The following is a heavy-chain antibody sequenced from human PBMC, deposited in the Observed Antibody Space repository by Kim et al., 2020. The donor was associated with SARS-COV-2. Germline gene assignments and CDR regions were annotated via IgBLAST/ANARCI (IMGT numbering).Heavy chain of an antibody. CDR2: IYYSGST. V-gene: IGHV4-39*01. Sequence: SETLSLTCTVSGGSISSSSYYWGWIRQPPGKGLEWIGSIYYSGSTYYNPSLKSRVTISVDTSKNQFSLKLSSVTAADTAVYYCARPRGVRDPHAFDIWGQGTMVTVSS. CDR1: GGSISSSSYY. CDR3: ARPRGVRDPHAFDI. D-gene: IGHD3-10*01. J-gene: IGHJ3*02.